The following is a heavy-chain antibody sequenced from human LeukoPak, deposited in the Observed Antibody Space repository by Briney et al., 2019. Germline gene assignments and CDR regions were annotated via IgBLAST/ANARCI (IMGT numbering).Heavy chain of an antibody. J-gene: IGHJ5*02. Sequence: PSETLSLTCTVSGGSMNQYYWSWIRQPAGKGLEWIGHIYSTGTTYYKPSLKSRVTILVDTSKNQFSLKLSSVTAADTAVYYCARDVLGYCSGGSCATGNWFDPWGQGTLVTVSS. CDR2: IYSTGTT. CDR1: GGSMNQYY. CDR3: ARDVLGYCSGGSCATGNWFDP. D-gene: IGHD2-15*01. V-gene: IGHV4-4*07.